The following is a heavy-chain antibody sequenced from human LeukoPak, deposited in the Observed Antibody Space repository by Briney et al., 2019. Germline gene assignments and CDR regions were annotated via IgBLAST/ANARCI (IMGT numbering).Heavy chain of an antibody. Sequence: GASVKVSCKASGYTFTSYGISWVRQAPGQGLEWMGWISAYNGNTNYAQKLQGRVTMTTDTSTSTAYMELRSLRSDDTAVYYCARDHGYYDSSGYYYSYNWFDPWGQGTLVTVSS. CDR2: ISAYNGNT. CDR3: ARDHGYYDSSGYYYSYNWFDP. CDR1: GYTFTSYG. D-gene: IGHD3-22*01. J-gene: IGHJ5*02. V-gene: IGHV1-18*01.